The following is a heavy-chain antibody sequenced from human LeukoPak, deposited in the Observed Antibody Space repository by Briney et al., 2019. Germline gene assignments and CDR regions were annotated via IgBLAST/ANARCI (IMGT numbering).Heavy chain of an antibody. V-gene: IGHV4-59*08. CDR1: GGSISPYY. D-gene: IGHD5/OR15-5a*01. CDR3: ARHSVASPHYFDY. J-gene: IGHJ4*02. CDR2: IFYSGST. Sequence: PLETPSLTCTVSGGSISPYYWSWIRQPPGKDLEWIAFIFYSGSTHYNPSLTSRVTISVDTSKNQFSLKLTSVTAADTAVYYCARHSVASPHYFDYWGQGALVTVSS.